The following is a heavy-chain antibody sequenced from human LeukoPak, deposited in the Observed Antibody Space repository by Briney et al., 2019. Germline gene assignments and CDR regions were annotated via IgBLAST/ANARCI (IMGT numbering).Heavy chain of an antibody. CDR3: ARRLSVGRRFYYYYYYMDV. CDR2: IYYSGST. V-gene: IGHV4-39*01. D-gene: IGHD4-17*01. J-gene: IGHJ6*03. CDR1: GGSISSSSYY. Sequence: SETLSLTCTVSGGSISSSSYYWGWIRQPPGKGLEWIGSIYYSGSTYYNPSLKSRVTISVDTSKNQFSLKLSSVTAADTAVYYCARRLSVGRRFYYYYYYMDVWGKGTMVTVSS.